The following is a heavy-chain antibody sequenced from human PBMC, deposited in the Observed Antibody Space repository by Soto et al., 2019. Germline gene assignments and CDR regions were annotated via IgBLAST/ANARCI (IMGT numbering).Heavy chain of an antibody. D-gene: IGHD1-26*01. CDR2: IYYSGST. Sequence: SETLSLTCTVSGGSITSSSYYWGWIRQPPGKGLEWIGSIYYSGSTYYNPSLKSRVTISLDTSKNQFSLKLSSVTAADTAVYYCATQEVGGSYVYTFDPWGQGTLVTVS. CDR3: ATQEVGGSYVYTFDP. V-gene: IGHV4-39*01. CDR1: GGSITSSSYY. J-gene: IGHJ5*02.